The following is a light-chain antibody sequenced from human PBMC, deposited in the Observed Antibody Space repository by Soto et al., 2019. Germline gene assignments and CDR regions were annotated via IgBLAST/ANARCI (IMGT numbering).Light chain of an antibody. V-gene: IGKV3-20*01. J-gene: IGKJ4*01. CDR1: QSVSSTY. Sequence: EIVLTQSPGTLSLSPGERATLSCRASQSVSSTYLAWYQQKPGQAPGLLLYGASNRASGIPDRFAGSGSGTDFTLTISRLEPEDFAVYYCQQYGSSPPTCGGGTKVEI. CDR2: GAS. CDR3: QQYGSSPPT.